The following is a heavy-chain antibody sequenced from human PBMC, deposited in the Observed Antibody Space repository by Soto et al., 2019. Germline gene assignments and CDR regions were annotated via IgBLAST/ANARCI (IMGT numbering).Heavy chain of an antibody. CDR1: GTFKSYA. CDR2: ITPIFGTT. V-gene: IGHV1-69*01. CDR3: ARVRRETYLNDAFDI. Sequence: QVQLVQSGAEVKKPGSSVKVSCKASGTFKSYAITWVRQAPGQGLEWMGVITPIFGTTNYAQKFQGSVTITADESTSTAYMELSSLIYGDTAVYYCARVRRETYLNDAFDIWGPGTMVTVSS. J-gene: IGHJ3*02.